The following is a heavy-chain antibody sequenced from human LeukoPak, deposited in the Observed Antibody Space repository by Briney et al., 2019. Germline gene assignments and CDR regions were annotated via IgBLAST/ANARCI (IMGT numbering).Heavy chain of an antibody. CDR1: GFSFSSYG. Sequence: GGSLRLSCAASGFSFSSYGLSWVRQAPGQGLEWLSYISSTGSNIHYADSVKGRFTISRDNGKNSLYLQMKSLRAEDTAVYYCARVRVQGYFDYWGQGTLVTVSS. CDR2: ISSTGSNI. J-gene: IGHJ4*02. CDR3: ARVRVQGYFDY. V-gene: IGHV3-48*01.